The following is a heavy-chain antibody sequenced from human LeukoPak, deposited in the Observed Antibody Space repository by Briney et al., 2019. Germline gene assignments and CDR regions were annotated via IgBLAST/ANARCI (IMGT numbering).Heavy chain of an antibody. CDR1: GAPLSSGTYY. J-gene: IGHJ6*03. D-gene: IGHD1-26*01. CDR3: ARSSGGMYNYYYMDV. Sequence: SETLSLTCSVSGAPLSSGTYYWNWIRQPPGKGLEWIAYQYYSGSPIYNPSLRSRVTISVDTSRDQFSLKVTSVTAADTAIYYCARSSGGMYNYYYMDVWGKGTTVTVSS. V-gene: IGHV4-61*01. CDR2: QYYSGSP.